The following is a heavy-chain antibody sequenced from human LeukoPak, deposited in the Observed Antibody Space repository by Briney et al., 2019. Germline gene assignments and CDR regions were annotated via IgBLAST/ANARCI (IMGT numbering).Heavy chain of an antibody. CDR2: ISIRNGDI. CDR1: GFTLTSHG. Sequence: ASVKVSCKASGFTLTSHGIGWVRQAPGHGLEWMGWISIRNGDIKSSQKFQGRVSMTTDTSTGTAYMELRSLRPNDTAVYYCVRDTPTWGPGNSLDIWGQGTMVTVSS. V-gene: IGHV1-18*01. CDR3: VRDTPTWGPGNSLDI. D-gene: IGHD5-12*01. J-gene: IGHJ3*02.